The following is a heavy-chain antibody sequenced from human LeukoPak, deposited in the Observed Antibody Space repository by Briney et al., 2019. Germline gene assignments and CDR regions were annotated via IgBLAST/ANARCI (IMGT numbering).Heavy chain of an antibody. CDR1: GFTFSSYE. CDR2: ISSSGSTI. V-gene: IGHV3-48*03. CDR3: ARDSLWFGELLPYDY. J-gene: IGHJ4*02. D-gene: IGHD3-10*01. Sequence: GSLRLSCAASGFTFSSYEMNWVRQAPGKGLEWVSYISSSGSTIYYADSVKGRFTISRDNAKNSLYLQMNSLRAEDTAVYYCARDSLWFGELLPYDYWGQGTLVTVSS.